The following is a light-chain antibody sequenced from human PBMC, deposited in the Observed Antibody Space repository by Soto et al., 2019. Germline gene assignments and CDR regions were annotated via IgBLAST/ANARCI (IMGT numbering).Light chain of an antibody. CDR1: QNVYTN. V-gene: IGKV3-15*01. CDR2: GAS. J-gene: IGKJ2*01. Sequence: EIVMTQSPATLSVSPGERATLSCRASQNVYTNLAWYQQKPGQAPRLLIYGASTRATGIAARFSGTGSGTQFTLTISSLQSGDFAVYYCQHYNGWPPYTVGQGTKLEIK. CDR3: QHYNGWPPYT.